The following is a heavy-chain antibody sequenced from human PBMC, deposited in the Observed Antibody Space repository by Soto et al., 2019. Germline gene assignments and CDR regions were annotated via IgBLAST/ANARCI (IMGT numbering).Heavy chain of an antibody. Sequence: SETLSLTCAVSGGSISSGGYSWSWIRQPPGKGLEWIGYIFPSGSTYYNPSLKSRVTISVDTSKNQFSLYLQMNSLRAEDTAVYYCARVNIVATIWYFDYWGQGTLVTVSS. CDR1: GGSISSGGYS. CDR2: IFPSGST. J-gene: IGHJ4*02. D-gene: IGHD5-12*01. V-gene: IGHV4-30-2*05. CDR3: ARVNIVATIWYFDY.